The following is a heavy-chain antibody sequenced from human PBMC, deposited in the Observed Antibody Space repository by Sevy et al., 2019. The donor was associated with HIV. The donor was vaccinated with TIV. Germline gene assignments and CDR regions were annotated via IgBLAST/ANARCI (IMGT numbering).Heavy chain of an antibody. Sequence: GGSLRLSCAASEFTFSSYAMSWVRQAPGKGLDWVSGISGSGGNTYYADSVKGRFTISRDNSKNTLYLQMNSLRAEDTAVYYCAKDLGTTREGDFDYWGQGTLVTVSS. CDR3: AKDLGTTREGDFDY. V-gene: IGHV3-23*01. CDR2: ISGSGGNT. J-gene: IGHJ4*02. CDR1: EFTFSSYA. D-gene: IGHD1-26*01.